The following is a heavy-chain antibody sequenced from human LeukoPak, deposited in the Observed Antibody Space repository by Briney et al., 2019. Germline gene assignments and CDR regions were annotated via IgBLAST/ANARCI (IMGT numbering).Heavy chain of an antibody. D-gene: IGHD2-2*01. J-gene: IGHJ6*04. CDR2: ISGSGGST. V-gene: IGHV3-23*01. Sequence: GGSLRLSCAASGFTFSSYGMSWVRQAPGKGLEWVSVISGSGGSTYYADSVKGRLTISRDNSKNTLYLQMNSLRAEDTAVYYCARVGGIVVLPAAIPRMGLFNVWGKGTTVTISS. CDR3: ARVGGIVVLPAAIPRMGLFNV. CDR1: GFTFSSYG.